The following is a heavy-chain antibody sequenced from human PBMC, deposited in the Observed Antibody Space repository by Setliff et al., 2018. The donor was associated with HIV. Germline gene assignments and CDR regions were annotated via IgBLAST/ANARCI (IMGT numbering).Heavy chain of an antibody. CDR3: ARDGPHCITSSCPGAWFDP. CDR2: IYASGST. Sequence: PSETLSLTCAVSGGSMSSYYWSWIRQTPGKGLEWIGYIYASGSTKYNPSLESRVTISVDTSKNQFSLKLSSVTAADTAVYYCARDGPHCITSSCPGAWFDPWGQGTLVTV. V-gene: IGHV4-59*12. J-gene: IGHJ5*02. CDR1: GGSMSSYY. D-gene: IGHD2-2*01.